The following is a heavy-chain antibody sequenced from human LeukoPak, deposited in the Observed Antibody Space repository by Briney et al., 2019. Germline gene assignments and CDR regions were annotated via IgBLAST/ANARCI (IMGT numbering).Heavy chain of an antibody. V-gene: IGHV3-23*01. Sequence: GGSLRLSCAASGFTFSNYAMNGVRQAPGKGLEWVSTISGVGDSTYYADSVKGRFTMSRDNSKNTVYLQMNSLRVEGTAIYYFTRRADGGSGVSCYYYYMDVWGKGTTVTVSS. CDR3: TRRADGGSGVSCYYYYMDV. CDR1: GFTFSNYA. D-gene: IGHD2-15*01. J-gene: IGHJ6*03. CDR2: ISGVGDST.